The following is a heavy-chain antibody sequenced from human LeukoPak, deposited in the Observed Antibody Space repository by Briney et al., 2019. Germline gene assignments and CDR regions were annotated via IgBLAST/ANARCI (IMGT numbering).Heavy chain of an antibody. J-gene: IGHJ4*02. CDR2: IRYDGSNK. V-gene: IGHV3-30*02. CDR1: GVTFSSYG. CDR3: AKAAPRSYHNFDY. Sequence: PGGSLRLSCAASGVTFSSYGMHWVRQAPGKGLEWVAFIRYDGSNKYYADSVKGGFTISRDNSKNTLYLQMNRLRAEDTAVYYCAKAAPRSYHNFDYWGQGTLVTVSS. D-gene: IGHD1-26*01.